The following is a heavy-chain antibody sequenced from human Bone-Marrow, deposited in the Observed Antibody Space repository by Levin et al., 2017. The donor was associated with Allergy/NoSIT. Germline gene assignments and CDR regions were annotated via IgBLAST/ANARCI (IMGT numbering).Heavy chain of an antibody. D-gene: IGHD1/OR15-1a*01. CDR1: GFTFRSHS. CDR3: ARDMNKAQYNYGMDV. Sequence: GGSLRLSCAASGFTFRSHSMNWVRQAPGKGLEWVSYISTSSGTIYYAESVKGRFTISRDNARNSLYLQMDSLRAEDTALYYCARDMNKAQYNYGMDVWGQGTTVTVSS. J-gene: IGHJ6*02. V-gene: IGHV3-48*04. CDR2: ISTSSGTI.